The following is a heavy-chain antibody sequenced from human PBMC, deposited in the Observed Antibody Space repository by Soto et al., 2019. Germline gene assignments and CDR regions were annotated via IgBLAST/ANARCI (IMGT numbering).Heavy chain of an antibody. J-gene: IGHJ3*02. D-gene: IGHD5-12*01. V-gene: IGHV3-23*01. CDR1: GFTFSSYA. CDR2: ISGSGGST. CDR3: AHLPGGYVPEHDAFDI. Sequence: GGSLRLSCAASGFTFSSYAMSWVRQAPGKGLEWVSAISGSGGSTYYADSVKGRFTISRDNSKNTLYLQMNSLRAEDTAVYYCAHLPGGYVPEHDAFDIWGQGTMVTVSS.